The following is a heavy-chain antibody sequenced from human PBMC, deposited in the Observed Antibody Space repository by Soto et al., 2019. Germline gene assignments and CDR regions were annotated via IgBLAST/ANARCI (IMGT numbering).Heavy chain of an antibody. D-gene: IGHD3-10*01. CDR2: IHYRANS. CDR3: ARPLQLSVSGFDP. Sequence: SETLSLTCAFSVDSIISSSYYWAWIRQATGQGLEWIGSIHYRANSYYSPSPKSRITISVDTSKTQISPRLSSVTAADAAVYYSARPLQLSVSGFDPWGQGTLVTVSS. J-gene: IGHJ5*02. CDR1: VDSIISSSYY. V-gene: IGHV4-39*01.